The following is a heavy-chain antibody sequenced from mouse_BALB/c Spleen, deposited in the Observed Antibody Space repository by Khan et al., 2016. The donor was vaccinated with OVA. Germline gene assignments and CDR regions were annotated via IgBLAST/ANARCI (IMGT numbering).Heavy chain of an antibody. J-gene: IGHJ2*01. CDR1: GYTFTDYA. V-gene: IGHV1S137*01. D-gene: IGHD2-3*01. CDR2: ISTYSGNT. CDR3: ARPKYEGYYDY. Sequence: QVRLQQSGPELVRPGVSVKISCKGSGYTFTDYAMYWVKQSHAESLEWIGLISTYSGNTNYNQKFKGKATMTVAKSSTTAYMEIARLTSEDSAIFYHARPKYEGYYDYWGQGNTLAVST.